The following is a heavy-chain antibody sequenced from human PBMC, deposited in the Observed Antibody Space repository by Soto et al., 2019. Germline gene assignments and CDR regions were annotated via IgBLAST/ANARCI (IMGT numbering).Heavy chain of an antibody. CDR3: AIQRVVSRNYYYYGIDV. V-gene: IGHV1-69*01. D-gene: IGHD2-15*01. CDR1: GGTFSSYA. CDR2: IIPIFGTA. J-gene: IGHJ6*02. Sequence: QVQLVQSGAEVKKPGSSVKVSCKASGGTFSSYAISWVRQAPGQGLEWMGGIIPIFGTANYAQKFQGRVTLSADESTSTADMELSSLRSEDTDVYYCAIQRVVSRNYYYYGIDVWGQGTTVTVSS.